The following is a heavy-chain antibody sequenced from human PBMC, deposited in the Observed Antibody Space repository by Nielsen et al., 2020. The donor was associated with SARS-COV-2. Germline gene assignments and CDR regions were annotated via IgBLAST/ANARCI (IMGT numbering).Heavy chain of an antibody. Sequence: ETLSLTCAASGFTFSSYSMNWVRQAPGKGLEWVSYISSSSSTIYYADSVKGRFTISRDNAKNSLYLQMNSLRAEDTAVYYCARETYGDYVFDPWGQGTLVTVSS. CDR3: ARETYGDYVFDP. V-gene: IGHV3-48*04. J-gene: IGHJ5*02. CDR1: GFTFSSYS. CDR2: ISSSSSTI. D-gene: IGHD4-17*01.